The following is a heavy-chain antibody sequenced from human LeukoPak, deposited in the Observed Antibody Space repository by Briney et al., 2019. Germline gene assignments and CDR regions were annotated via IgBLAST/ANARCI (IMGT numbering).Heavy chain of an antibody. CDR3: ARAGGITMIRGLKVLDAFDI. Sequence: GGSLRLSCAVSGFTLSGYAMHWVRQAPGKGLEWVAVISHDESNKYYADSVKGRFTISSDTSKNTLYLLMNSLRAEDTAVYYCARAGGITMIRGLKVLDAFDIWGQGTPVTVSS. CDR2: ISHDESNK. D-gene: IGHD3-22*01. CDR1: GFTLSGYA. V-gene: IGHV3-30*04. J-gene: IGHJ3*02.